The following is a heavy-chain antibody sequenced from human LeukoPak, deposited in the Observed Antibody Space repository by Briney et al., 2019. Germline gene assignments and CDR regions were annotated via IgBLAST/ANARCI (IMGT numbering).Heavy chain of an antibody. Sequence: GGSLRLSSAASGFTFSSYAMSWVRQAPGKGLEWVSAISGSGGSTYYADSVKGRFTISRDNSKNTLYLQMNSLRAEDTAVYYCAKGDYYDSSGDQAWGQGTLVTVSS. V-gene: IGHV3-23*01. J-gene: IGHJ4*02. CDR2: ISGSGGST. CDR3: AKGDYYDSSGDQA. CDR1: GFTFSSYA. D-gene: IGHD3-22*01.